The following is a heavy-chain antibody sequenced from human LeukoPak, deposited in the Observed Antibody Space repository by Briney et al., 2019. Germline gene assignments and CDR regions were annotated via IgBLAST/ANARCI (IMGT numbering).Heavy chain of an antibody. Sequence: GGSLRLSCAASGFTFSSYWMHWVRQAPGKGLVCVSRINSDGSSTTYADSVKGRFTISRDNAKNTLYLQMNILRAEDTAVYYCARDGRGSHDYWGQGTLVTVSS. CDR2: INSDGSST. D-gene: IGHD3-10*01. CDR3: ARDGRGSHDY. V-gene: IGHV3-74*01. CDR1: GFTFSSYW. J-gene: IGHJ4*02.